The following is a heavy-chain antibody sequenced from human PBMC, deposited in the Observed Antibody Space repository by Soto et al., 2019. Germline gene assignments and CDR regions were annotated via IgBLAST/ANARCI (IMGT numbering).Heavy chain of an antibody. CDR1: GYSFTSYW. D-gene: IGHD5-18*01. CDR3: ARLPGAWIQLWFDY. CDR2: IYPGDSDT. V-gene: IGHV5-51*01. Sequence: PGESLKISCKGSGYSFTSYWISWVRQMPGKGLEWMGSIYPGDSDTRYSPSFQGHVTISADKSISTAYLQWSSLKASDTAMYYCARLPGAWIQLWFDYWGQGTLVPSPQ. J-gene: IGHJ4*02.